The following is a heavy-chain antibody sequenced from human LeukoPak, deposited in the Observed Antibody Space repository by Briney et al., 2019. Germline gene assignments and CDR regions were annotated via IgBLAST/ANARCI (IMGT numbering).Heavy chain of an antibody. V-gene: IGHV3-64D*06. CDR3: VSPVFINY. D-gene: IGHD1-14*01. CDR2: IGSDGDST. Sequence: PGGSLRLSCSASGFTFSSLGMYWVRQAPGKGLEPVSTIGSDGDSTYYADSVKDRFTISRDNSKNALYLQMTSLRPEDSAVYYCVSPVFINYWGQGTLVTVSS. J-gene: IGHJ4*01. CDR1: GFTFSSLG.